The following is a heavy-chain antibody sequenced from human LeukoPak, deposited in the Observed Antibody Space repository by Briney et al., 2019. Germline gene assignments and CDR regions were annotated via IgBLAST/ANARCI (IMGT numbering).Heavy chain of an antibody. J-gene: IGHJ5*02. CDR1: GFTFSIYW. Sequence: GGSLRLSCAASGFTFSIYWMTWVRQAPGKGLEWVSYISSSGSTIYYADSVKGRFTISRDNAKNSLYLQMNSLRAEDTAVYYCARAWYYGSGSYTHNWFDPWGQGTLVTVSS. CDR2: ISSSGSTI. V-gene: IGHV3-48*04. CDR3: ARAWYYGSGSYTHNWFDP. D-gene: IGHD3-10*01.